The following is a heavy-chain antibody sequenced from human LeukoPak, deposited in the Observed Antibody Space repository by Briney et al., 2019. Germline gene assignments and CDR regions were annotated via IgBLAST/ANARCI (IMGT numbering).Heavy chain of an antibody. V-gene: IGHV4-61*02. Sequence: SETLSLTCTVSGGSISSGTYYWSWLRQPAGKGLEWIGRIYTSGSTNYNPSLKSRVTISVDTSKNQFSLKLSSVTAADTAVYYCARGGYYGSGNDFRFDPWGQGTLVTVSS. CDR1: GGSISSGTYY. CDR3: ARGGYYGSGNDFRFDP. CDR2: IYTSGST. J-gene: IGHJ5*02. D-gene: IGHD3-10*01.